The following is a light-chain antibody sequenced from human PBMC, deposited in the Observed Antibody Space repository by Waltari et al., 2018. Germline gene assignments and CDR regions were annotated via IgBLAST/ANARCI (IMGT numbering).Light chain of an antibody. J-gene: IGKJ1*01. CDR1: QGVRND. CDR2: AAS. Sequence: DIHMTQSPSSLSASVGDRVNITCRASQGVRNDVGWYQQKPGKAPKRLIYAASTVQSGGPPRFSGSASGTEFTLTVSGLQPEDFATYYCLQYNVYPWTFGQGTQVEI. CDR3: LQYNVYPWT. V-gene: IGKV1-17*01.